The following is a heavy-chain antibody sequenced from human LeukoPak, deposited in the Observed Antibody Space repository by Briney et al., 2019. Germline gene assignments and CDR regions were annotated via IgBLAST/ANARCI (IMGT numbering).Heavy chain of an antibody. V-gene: IGHV3-21*01. CDR3: AILRIYYYMDV. J-gene: IGHJ6*03. Sequence: GGSLRLSCAASGFTFGSYSMNWVRQAPGKGLEWVSSISSSSSYIYYADSVKGRFTISRDNAKNSLYLQMNSLRAEDTAVYYCAILRIYYYMDVWGKGTTVTVSS. CDR1: GFTFGSYS. CDR2: ISSSSSYI. D-gene: IGHD1-14*01.